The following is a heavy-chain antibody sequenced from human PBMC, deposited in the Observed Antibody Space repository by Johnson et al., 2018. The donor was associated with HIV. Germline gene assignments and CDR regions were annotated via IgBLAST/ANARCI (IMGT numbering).Heavy chain of an antibody. J-gene: IGHJ3*02. V-gene: IGHV3-11*04. CDR2: ISSSGSTI. CDR1: GFTVSSNY. CDR3: VRGGTAYWDRVSAFDI. Sequence: QVQLVESGGGLVKPGGSLRLSCAASGFTVSSNYMSWVRQAPGKGLEWVSYISSSGSTIYYADSVKGRFTISRDNGMNSLYLQMNSLRAEDTAVYYCVRGGTAYWDRVSAFDIWGQGTMVTVSS. D-gene: IGHD2-8*02.